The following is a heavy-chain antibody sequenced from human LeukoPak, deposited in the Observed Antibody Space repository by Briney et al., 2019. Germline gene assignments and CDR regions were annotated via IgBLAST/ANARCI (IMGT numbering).Heavy chain of an antibody. V-gene: IGHV1-2*02. CDR3: ARDVRGEYYFDH. Sequence: ASVKVSCKTSGYTFTAYYIHWVRQAPGQGLERMGGINPNTSGTKYAQKFRVRVTMTGDTSIRSSYMELSGLRCDDTAVYYCARDVRGEYYFDHWGQGTLVAVSS. CDR2: INPNTSGT. CDR1: GYTFTAYY. D-gene: IGHD2/OR15-2a*01. J-gene: IGHJ4*02.